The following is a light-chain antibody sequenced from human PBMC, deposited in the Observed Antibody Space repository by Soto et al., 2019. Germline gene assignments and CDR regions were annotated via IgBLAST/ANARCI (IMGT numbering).Light chain of an antibody. J-gene: IGKJ5*01. CDR3: QQSYSTLIT. Sequence: DIQMTQSPSSLSASVGDRVTITCRASQSISSYLNWYQQKPGKAPKLLIYAASSLQSGVPSRFSGRRSGTDFTLTISSLQPDDFATYYCQQSYSTLITSGQGTRLEIK. V-gene: IGKV1-39*01. CDR1: QSISSY. CDR2: AAS.